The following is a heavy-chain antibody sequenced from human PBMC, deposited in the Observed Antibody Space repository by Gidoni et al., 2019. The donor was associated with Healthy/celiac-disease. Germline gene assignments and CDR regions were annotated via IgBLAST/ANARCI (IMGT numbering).Heavy chain of an antibody. CDR3: ARDPTFYDSSGYYNDAFDI. D-gene: IGHD3-22*01. CDR2: ISSSSSYI. J-gene: IGHJ3*02. Sequence: EVQLVESGGGLVKPGGSLRLSCAASGFTFSSLSMNWVRQAPGKGLEWVSSISSSSSYIYYADSVKGRFTISRDNAKNSLYLQMNSLRAEDTAVYYCARDPTFYDSSGYYNDAFDIWGQGTMVTVSS. V-gene: IGHV3-21*01. CDR1: GFTFSSLS.